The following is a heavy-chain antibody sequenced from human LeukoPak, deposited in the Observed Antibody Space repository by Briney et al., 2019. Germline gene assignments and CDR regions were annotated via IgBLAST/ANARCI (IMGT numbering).Heavy chain of an antibody. V-gene: IGHV1-3*01. CDR1: GYTFTSYA. CDR3: ATAMINYYVDAFDI. CDR2: INAGNGNT. J-gene: IGHJ3*02. Sequence: ASVKVSCKASGYTFTSYAMHWVRQAPGQRLEWMGWINAGNGNTKYSQKFQGRVTITRDTSASAAYMELSSLRSEDTAVYYCATAMINYYVDAFDIRGQGTMVTVSS. D-gene: IGHD3-10*02.